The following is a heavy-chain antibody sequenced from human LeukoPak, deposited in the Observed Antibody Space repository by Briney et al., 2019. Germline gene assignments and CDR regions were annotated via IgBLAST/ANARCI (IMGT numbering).Heavy chain of an antibody. V-gene: IGHV1-3*01. CDR1: GYTFTSYA. J-gene: IGHJ5*02. Sequence: ASVKVSCKASGYTFTSYAIHWVRQAPGQRLEWMGWINPGNGNTKYAQKFQGGVTITRDTSASTAYMELSSLRSEDTAVYYCARGRYCSSTSCYEEGWFDPWGQGTLVTVSS. D-gene: IGHD2-2*01. CDR2: INPGNGNT. CDR3: ARGRYCSSTSCYEEGWFDP.